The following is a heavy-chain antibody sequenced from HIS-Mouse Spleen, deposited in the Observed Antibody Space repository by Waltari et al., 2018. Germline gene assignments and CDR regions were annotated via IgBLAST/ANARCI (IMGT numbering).Heavy chain of an antibody. V-gene: IGHV2-26*01. CDR3: ARILIGGYYDRYYFDY. CDR2: IFSNDEK. D-gene: IGHD3-22*01. CDR1: GFSLSNARMG. J-gene: IGHJ4*02. Sequence: QESGPGLVKPTETLTLTCTVSGFSLSNARMGVSWIRQPPGKALEWLAHIFSNDEKAQSTALKSRLTISKDTSKRQVVLTMTNMDPVDTATYYCARILIGGYYDRYYFDYWGQGTLVTVSS.